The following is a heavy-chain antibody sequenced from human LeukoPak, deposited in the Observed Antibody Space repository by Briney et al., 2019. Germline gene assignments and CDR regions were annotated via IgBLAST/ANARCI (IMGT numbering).Heavy chain of an antibody. CDR2: IYYSGST. J-gene: IGHJ4*02. Sequence: PSETLSLTCTVSGGSISSGDYYWSWIRQPPGKGLEWIGYIYYSGSTYYNPSLKSRVTISVDTSKNQFSLKLSSVTAADTAVYYCARAFGSVAPLDYWGQGTLVTVSS. CDR1: GGSISSGDYY. CDR3: ARAFGSVAPLDY. V-gene: IGHV4-30-4*01. D-gene: IGHD5/OR15-5a*01.